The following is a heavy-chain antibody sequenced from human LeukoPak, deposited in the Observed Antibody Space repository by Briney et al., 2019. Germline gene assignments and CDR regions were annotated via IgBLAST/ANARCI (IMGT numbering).Heavy chain of an antibody. Sequence: SETLSLTCTVSGGSTSSTSYYWGWIRQPPGKDLEWIGSIYYSGSTYYNPSLKSRVTISVDRSKNQFSLKLGSVTAADTAVYYCARDTALVRGYFDYWGQGTLVTVSS. V-gene: IGHV4-39*07. J-gene: IGHJ4*02. D-gene: IGHD6-13*01. CDR3: ARDTALVRGYFDY. CDR1: GGSTSSTSYY. CDR2: IYYSGST.